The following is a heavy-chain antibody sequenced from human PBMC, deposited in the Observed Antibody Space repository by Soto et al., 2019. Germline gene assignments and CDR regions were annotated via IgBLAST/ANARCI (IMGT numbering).Heavy chain of an antibody. V-gene: IGHV4-34*01. D-gene: IGHD3-10*01. CDR3: ARDRRLITMVGEVRLWLDP. J-gene: IGHJ5*02. CDR1: GGAFSGYY. Sequence: PSETLSHTCAVYGGAFSGYYWSWIRQPPGKGLEWIGEINHSGSTNYNPSLKSRVTISVDTSKNQFSLKLSSVTAADTAVYYCARDRRLITMVGEVRLWLDPWGQGTLVSVSS. CDR2: INHSGST.